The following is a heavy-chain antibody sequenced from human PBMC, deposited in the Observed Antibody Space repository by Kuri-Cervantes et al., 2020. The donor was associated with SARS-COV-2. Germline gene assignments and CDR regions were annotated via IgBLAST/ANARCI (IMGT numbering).Heavy chain of an antibody. CDR2: IYTSGST. D-gene: IGHD6-13*01. Sequence: SETLSLTCTVSGGSISSYYWSWIRQPAGKGLEWIGRIYTSGSTNYNPSLKGRVTMSVDTSKNQFSLKLSSVTAADTAVYYCVRPRYSSSWYTDYWGQGTLVTVSS. J-gene: IGHJ4*02. CDR3: VRPRYSSSWYTDY. CDR1: GGSISSYY. V-gene: IGHV4-4*07.